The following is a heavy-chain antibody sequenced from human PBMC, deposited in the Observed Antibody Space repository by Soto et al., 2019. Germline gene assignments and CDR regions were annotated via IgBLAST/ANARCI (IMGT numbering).Heavy chain of an antibody. J-gene: IGHJ4*02. CDR1: GGSISSGDYY. V-gene: IGHV4-30-4*01. Sequence: LSLTCAVSGGSISSGDYYWSWIRQPPGKGLEWIGYIYYSGSTYYNPSLKSRVTISVDTSKNQFSLKLSSVTAADTAVYYCARDRPSTIVGATYFDYWGQGTLVTVSS. D-gene: IGHD1-26*01. CDR2: IYYSGST. CDR3: ARDRPSTIVGATYFDY.